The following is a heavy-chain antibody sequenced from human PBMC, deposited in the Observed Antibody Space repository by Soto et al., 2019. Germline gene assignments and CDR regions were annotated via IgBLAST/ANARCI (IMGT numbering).Heavy chain of an antibody. V-gene: IGHV1-46*01. CDR1: GYTFTSYY. J-gene: IGHJ6*02. Sequence: QVQLVQSGAEVKKPGASVKVSCKASGYTFTSYYMHWVRQAPGQGLELMGIINPSGGSTSYAQKFQGRVTMTRDTSTSTVYMELSSLRSEDTAVYYCASGIKYSYGVEKYYYYGMDVWGQGTTVTVSS. CDR2: INPSGGST. CDR3: ASGIKYSYGVEKYYYYGMDV. D-gene: IGHD5-18*01.